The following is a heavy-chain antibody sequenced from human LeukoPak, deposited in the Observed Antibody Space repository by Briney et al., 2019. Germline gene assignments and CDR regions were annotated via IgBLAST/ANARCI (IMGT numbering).Heavy chain of an antibody. D-gene: IGHD2-15*01. Sequence: SETLSLPRSVSRDSLPSSYWNWIRQPPAKGLDWIGYVSSDGTTNFTPSLRSRLIMSVDTAKNDISLILTSVTGADTAIYYCARLDCFVEGCYNHWGRGTLVTVSS. CDR3: ARLDCFVEGCYNH. J-gene: IGHJ4*02. CDR2: VSSDGTT. CDR1: RDSLPSSY. V-gene: IGHV4-4*08.